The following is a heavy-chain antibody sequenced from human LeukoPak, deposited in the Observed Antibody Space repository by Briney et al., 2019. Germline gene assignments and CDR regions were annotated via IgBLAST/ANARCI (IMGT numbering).Heavy chain of an antibody. D-gene: IGHD2-2*01. CDR2: ISTYNGNT. Sequence: ASVKVSCTASGYTFTSYGLSWVRQAPGQGLEWMGWISTYNGNTNYAQKLQGRVTMTTDTSTSTAYMEVRSLRSDDTAVYYCARIGVDCSGSSCSYHYWGQGTLVTVSS. CDR3: ARIGVDCSGSSCSYHY. J-gene: IGHJ4*02. V-gene: IGHV1-18*01. CDR1: GYTFTSYG.